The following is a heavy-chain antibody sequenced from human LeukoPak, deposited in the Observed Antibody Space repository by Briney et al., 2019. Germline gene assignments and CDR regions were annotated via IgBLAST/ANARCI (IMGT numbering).Heavy chain of an antibody. CDR1: GDSVSSNSAA. Sequence: SQTLSLTCAISGDSVSSNSAAWNWIRQSPSRGLEWLGRTYYRSKWYNDYAVSVKSRITINPDTSKSQFSLQLNSVTPEDTAVYYCARDPSSGWPIVDAFDIWGQGTMVTVSS. V-gene: IGHV6-1*01. D-gene: IGHD6-19*01. CDR3: ARDPSSGWPIVDAFDI. J-gene: IGHJ3*02. CDR2: TYYRSKWYN.